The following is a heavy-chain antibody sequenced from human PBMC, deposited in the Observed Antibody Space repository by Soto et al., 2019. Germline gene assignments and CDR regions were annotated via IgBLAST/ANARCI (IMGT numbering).Heavy chain of an antibody. CDR2: INHSGST. CDR1: VVSFSGYY. CDR3: ARGRAAPPPYYYGMEV. D-gene: IGHD6-6*01. Sequence: PSETLSLTCAFYVVSFSGYYWSWIRHPPGKWLEWIGEINHSGSTNYNPSLKSRVTISVDTSKNQFSLKLSSVTAADTAVYYCARGRAAPPPYYYGMEVWGQGTTVIVSS. J-gene: IGHJ6*01. V-gene: IGHV4-34*01.